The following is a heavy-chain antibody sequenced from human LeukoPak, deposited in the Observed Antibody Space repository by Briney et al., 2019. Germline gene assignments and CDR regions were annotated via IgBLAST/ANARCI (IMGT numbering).Heavy chain of an antibody. CDR1: GGSISSSSYY. CDR3: GRLAYGDKPHALGPNDY. CDR2: IYYSGST. D-gene: IGHD4-17*01. J-gene: IGHJ4*02. V-gene: IGHV4-39*01. Sequence: SETLSLTCTVSGGSISSSSYYWGWIRQPPGKGLEWIGSIYYSGSTYYNPSLKSRVTISVDTSKNQFSLKLSSVTAADTAVYYCGRLAYGDKPHALGPNDYWGQGTLVTVSS.